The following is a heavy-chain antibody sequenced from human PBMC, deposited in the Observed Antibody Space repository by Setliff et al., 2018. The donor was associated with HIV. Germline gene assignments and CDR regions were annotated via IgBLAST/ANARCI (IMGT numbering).Heavy chain of an antibody. V-gene: IGHV3-23*01. CDR1: GFTFSSYA. CDR2: ITSGGST. D-gene: IGHD2-15*01. CDR3: ARDVTVRLSVEYYFDY. Sequence: GGSLRLSCAASGFTFSSYAMSWVRQTPEKGLEWVSIITSGGSTYYADSAKGRFIISRDNSQNTLYLQMNSLRADDTAIYYCARDVTVRLSVEYYFDYWGQGTLVTVSS. J-gene: IGHJ4*02.